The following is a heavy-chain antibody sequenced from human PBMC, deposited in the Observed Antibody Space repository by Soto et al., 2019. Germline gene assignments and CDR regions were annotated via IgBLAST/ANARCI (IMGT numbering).Heavy chain of an antibody. V-gene: IGHV4-4*07. CDR3: ARGGHDFWSGPFDY. CDR2: IDASGST. J-gene: IGHJ4*02. D-gene: IGHD3-3*01. Sequence: PSETLSLTCTVSDSSISTYYCNWIRQPAGKGLEWIGRIDASGSTDYDPSLKSRVTMSVDTSKNQFSLRLSSVTAADTAVYYCARGGHDFWSGPFDYWGQGAQVTVSS. CDR1: DSSISTYY.